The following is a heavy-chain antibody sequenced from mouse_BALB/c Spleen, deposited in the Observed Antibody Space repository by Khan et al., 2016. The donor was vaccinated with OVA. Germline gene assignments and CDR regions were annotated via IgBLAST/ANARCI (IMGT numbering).Heavy chain of an antibody. J-gene: IGHJ1*01. Sequence: QVQLKESGPGLVAPSQSLSITCTVSGFSLTGYGVHWVRQPPGKGREWLGVIWTGGSTNYKSVLMSRLSITNDNSKSQVFLKMNSLQTDDTAMYYCARYFGDYGWYIDVWGEGTTVTVSS. D-gene: IGHD2-13*01. CDR3: ARYFGDYGWYIDV. CDR1: GFSLTGYG. V-gene: IGHV2-9*02. CDR2: IWTGGST.